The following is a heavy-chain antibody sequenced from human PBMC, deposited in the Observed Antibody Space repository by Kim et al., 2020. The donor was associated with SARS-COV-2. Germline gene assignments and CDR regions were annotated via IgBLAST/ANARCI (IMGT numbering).Heavy chain of an antibody. Sequence: GGSLRLSCAASGFTFSSYSMNWVRQAPGKGLEWVSSISSSSSYIYYADSVKGRFTISRDNAKNSLYLQMNSLRAEDTAVYYCAREQYAYCGGDCPFDYWGQGTLVTVSS. CDR2: ISSSSSYI. D-gene: IGHD2-21*02. J-gene: IGHJ4*02. CDR1: GFTFSSYS. CDR3: AREQYAYCGGDCPFDY. V-gene: IGHV3-21*01.